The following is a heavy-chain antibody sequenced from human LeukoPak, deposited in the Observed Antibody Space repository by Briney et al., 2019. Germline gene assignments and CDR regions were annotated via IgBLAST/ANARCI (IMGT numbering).Heavy chain of an antibody. CDR2: ISWNRGST. J-gene: IGHJ4*02. CDR3: VRDGSLGFCSGGACSAHFDY. CDR1: GFTLDDYA. V-gene: IGHV3-9*03. D-gene: IGHD2-15*01. Sequence: PGGSLRLSCAAPGFTLDDYAMHWVRQAPGKGLEWGSGISWNRGSTVYVDSVKGRFTISRDNAKNSLYLQMYSLRPEDMALYYCVRDGSLGFCSGGACSAHFDYWGQGTLVIVSS.